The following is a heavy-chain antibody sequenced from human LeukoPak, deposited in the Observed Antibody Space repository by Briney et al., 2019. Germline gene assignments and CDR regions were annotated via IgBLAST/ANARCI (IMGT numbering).Heavy chain of an antibody. CDR2: IYTSGST. V-gene: IGHV4-61*02. D-gene: IGHD4-17*01. J-gene: IGHJ4*02. CDR3: ARDHPDYGDYCFDY. CDR1: GGSISSGSYY. Sequence: SQTLSLTCTVSGGSISSGSYYWSWIQQPAGKGLEWIGRIYTSGSTNYNPSLKSRVTISVDTSKNQFSLKLSSVTAADTAVYYCARDHPDYGDYCFDYWGQGTLVTVSS.